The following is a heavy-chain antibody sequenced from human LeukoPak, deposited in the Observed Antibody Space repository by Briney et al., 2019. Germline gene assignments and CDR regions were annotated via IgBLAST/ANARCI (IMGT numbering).Heavy chain of an antibody. CDR2: IKRDGSVK. J-gene: IGHJ4*02. V-gene: IGHV3-7*05. D-gene: IGHD3-22*01. CDR1: GSTFSTYW. CDR3: ARELSSGIDY. Sequence: GGSLRLSCAASGSTFSTYWMSWVRQAPGEGLEWLANIKRDGSVKNYVDSVKGRFTISRDNAKNSLYLQMNSLRAEDTAVYYCARELSSGIDYWGQGTLVTVSS.